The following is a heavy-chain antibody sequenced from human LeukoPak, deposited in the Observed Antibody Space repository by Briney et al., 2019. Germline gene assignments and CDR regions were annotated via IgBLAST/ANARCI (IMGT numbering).Heavy chain of an antibody. CDR2: IIPIFGTA. Sequence: GASVKVSCKASGGTFSSYAISWVRQAPGQGLEWMGGIIPIFGTANYAQKFQGRVTITADESTSTAYMELSSLRSEDTAVYYCARETALGYCSSTSCYPDHYYYYYMDVWGKGTTVTVSS. CDR1: GGTFSSYA. V-gene: IGHV1-69*13. J-gene: IGHJ6*03. D-gene: IGHD2-2*01. CDR3: ARETALGYCSSTSCYPDHYYYYYMDV.